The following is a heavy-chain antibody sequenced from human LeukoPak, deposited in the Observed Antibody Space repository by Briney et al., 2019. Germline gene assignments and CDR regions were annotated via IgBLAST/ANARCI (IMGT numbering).Heavy chain of an antibody. J-gene: IGHJ4*02. D-gene: IGHD1-26*01. Sequence: PGGSLRLSCAASGFTFSSYAISWVRQAPGKGLEWVSGISGSGGSTYYADSVKGRFTISRDNAKNSLYLQMNSLRDEDTAVYYCARVIVGANDYWGQGTLVTVSS. CDR3: ARVIVGANDY. V-gene: IGHV3-23*01. CDR2: ISGSGGST. CDR1: GFTFSSYA.